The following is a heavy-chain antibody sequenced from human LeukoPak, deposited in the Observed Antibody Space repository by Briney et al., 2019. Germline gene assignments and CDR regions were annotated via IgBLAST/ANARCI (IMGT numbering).Heavy chain of an antibody. CDR2: ISAYNGNT. CDR3: ARVYYDSSGYRPVHGAFDS. Sequence: GASVKVSCKASGYTFTSYGISWVRQAPGQGLEWMGWISAYNGNTNYAQKLQGRVTMTTDTSTSTAYMELRSLRSDDTAVYYCARVYYDSSGYRPVHGAFDSWGPGTLVTVSS. CDR1: GYTFTSYG. J-gene: IGHJ4*02. D-gene: IGHD3-22*01. V-gene: IGHV1-18*01.